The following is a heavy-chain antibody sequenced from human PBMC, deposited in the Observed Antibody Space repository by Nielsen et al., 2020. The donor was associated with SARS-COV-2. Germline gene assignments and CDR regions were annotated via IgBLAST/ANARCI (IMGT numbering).Heavy chain of an antibody. CDR2: ISSSSSYT. CDR3: CTGTWIKAMGEH. Sequence: GESLKISCAASGFTFSDYYMSWIRQAPGKGLEWVSYISSSSSYTNYADSVKGRFTISRDNAKNSLYLQMNSLRAEDTAVYYCCTGTWIKAMGEHWGQETLVTVSS. D-gene: IGHD5-18*01. J-gene: IGHJ1*01. CDR1: GFTFSDYY. V-gene: IGHV3-11*03.